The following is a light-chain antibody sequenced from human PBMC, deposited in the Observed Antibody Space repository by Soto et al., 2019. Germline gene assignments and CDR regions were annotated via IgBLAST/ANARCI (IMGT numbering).Light chain of an antibody. Sequence: QSALTQPASVSGSPGQSITISCTATNSDVGAYNYVSWYQQYPGKVPRLMIYEVTNRASGVSSRFSASKSGNTASLTISGLQAEVEADYYCSSFTSSGTVLFGGGTKLTVL. CDR3: SSFTSSGTVL. J-gene: IGLJ2*01. CDR1: NSDVGAYNY. V-gene: IGLV2-14*01. CDR2: EVT.